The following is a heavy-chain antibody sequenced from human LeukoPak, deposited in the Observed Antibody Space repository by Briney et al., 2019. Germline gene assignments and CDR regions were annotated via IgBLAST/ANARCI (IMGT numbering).Heavy chain of an antibody. CDR1: GCTFTSYD. V-gene: IGHV1-8*01. D-gene: IGHD3-3*01. CDR2: MNPNVGNT. J-gene: IGHJ4*02. Sequence: GASVKVSCKASGCTFTSYDINWVRQATGQGREWMGWMNPNVGNTGYAQKFQGRVTMTRNTSISTAYMELSSLRSEDTAVYYCARSQREWGRTFDYSGQRSLVTASS. CDR3: ARSQREWGRTFDY.